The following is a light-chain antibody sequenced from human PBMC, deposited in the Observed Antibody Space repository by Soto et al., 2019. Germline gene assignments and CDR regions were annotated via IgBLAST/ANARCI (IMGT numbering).Light chain of an antibody. CDR2: ASS. CDR3: QQLNSYPIT. V-gene: IGKV1-9*01. J-gene: IGKJ5*01. CDR1: QGISSY. Sequence: DIQLTQSPSFLSASVGDRVTITCRASQGISSYLAWYHQRLGKAPKLLIYASSTLQTGVPSRFSGSGSGTEFTLTISSLQPEDFATYYCQQLNSYPITFGPGTRLEIK.